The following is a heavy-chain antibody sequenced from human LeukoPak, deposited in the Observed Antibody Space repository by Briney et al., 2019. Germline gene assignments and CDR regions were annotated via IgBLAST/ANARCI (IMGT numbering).Heavy chain of an antibody. CDR2: IYTSGST. Sequence: PSETLSLTCTVSGGSISSGSYYWSWIRQPAGKGLEWIGRIYTSGSTNYNPSLKSRVTISVDTSKNQFSLKLSSVTAADTAVYYCARDRNGGVIDYWGQGTLVTVSS. V-gene: IGHV4-61*02. D-gene: IGHD3-16*01. J-gene: IGHJ4*02. CDR3: ARDRNGGVIDY. CDR1: GGSISSGSYY.